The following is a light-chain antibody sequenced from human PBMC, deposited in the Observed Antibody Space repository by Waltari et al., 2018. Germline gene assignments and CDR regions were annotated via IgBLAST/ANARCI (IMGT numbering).Light chain of an antibody. V-gene: IGKV1-39*01. CDR2: AAS. Sequence: DIQMTQSPSPLPASVGDSVTLTCRASQNITTYLNWYQQKPGKAPNLLIYAASNLQNGVPSRFSGSGSGTDFAVTISSLQPEDFSTYYCQQSHSTPYTFGQGTKLEI. CDR3: QQSHSTPYT. CDR1: QNITTY. J-gene: IGKJ2*01.